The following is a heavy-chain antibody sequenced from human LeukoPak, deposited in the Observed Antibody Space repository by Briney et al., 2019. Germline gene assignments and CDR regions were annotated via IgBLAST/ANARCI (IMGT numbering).Heavy chain of an antibody. V-gene: IGHV4-59*01. J-gene: IGHJ4*02. Sequence: SSETLSLTCTVSGGSISSYYWSWIRQPPGKGLEWIGYIYYSGSTNYNPSLKSRVTISVDTSKNQFSLKLSSVTAADTAVYYCARVSQVATVLDYWGQGTLVTVSS. D-gene: IGHD5-12*01. CDR1: GGSISSYY. CDR3: ARVSQVATVLDY. CDR2: IYYSGST.